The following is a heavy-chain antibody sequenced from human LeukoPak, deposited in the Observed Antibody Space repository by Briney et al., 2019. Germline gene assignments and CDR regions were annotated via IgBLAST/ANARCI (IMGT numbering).Heavy chain of an antibody. CDR3: ARDGLRFLEWLLRFDY. D-gene: IGHD3-3*01. Sequence: ASVKVSCKASGYTFTSYGISWVRQAPGRGLEWMGWISAYNGNTNYAQKLQGRVTMTTDTSTSTAYMELRSLRSDDTAVYYCARDGLRFLEWLLRFDYWGQGTLVTVSS. CDR1: GYTFTSYG. J-gene: IGHJ4*02. CDR2: ISAYNGNT. V-gene: IGHV1-18*01.